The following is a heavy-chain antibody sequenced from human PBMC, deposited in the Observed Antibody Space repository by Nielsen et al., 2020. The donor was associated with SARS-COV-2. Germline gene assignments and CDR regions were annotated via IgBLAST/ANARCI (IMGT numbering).Heavy chain of an antibody. D-gene: IGHD2-21*01. CDR3: ARDLWSDTGY. Sequence: GGSLRLSCAASGFTVSSNYMSWVRQAPGKGLEWVSVIYSGGSTYYADSVKGRFTISRDNAKNSLYLQMNSLRAEDTAVYYCARDLWSDTGYWGQGTLVTVSS. CDR1: GFTVSSNY. J-gene: IGHJ4*02. CDR2: IYSGGST. V-gene: IGHV3-53*01.